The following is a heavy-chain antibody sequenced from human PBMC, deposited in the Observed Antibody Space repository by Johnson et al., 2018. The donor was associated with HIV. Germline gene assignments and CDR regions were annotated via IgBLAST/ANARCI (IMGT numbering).Heavy chain of an antibody. Sequence: QVQLVESGGGVVQPGGSLRLSCAASGFTFSSYGMHWVRQAPGKGLEWVAFIRYDGSNKYYADSVKGRFTISRDNSNNTLHLQMNSLRAEDTAVYYCASGAAVAGNAFDIWGQGTMVTVSS. J-gene: IGHJ3*02. CDR2: IRYDGSNK. D-gene: IGHD6-19*01. CDR1: GFTFSSYG. V-gene: IGHV3-30*02. CDR3: ASGAAVAGNAFDI.